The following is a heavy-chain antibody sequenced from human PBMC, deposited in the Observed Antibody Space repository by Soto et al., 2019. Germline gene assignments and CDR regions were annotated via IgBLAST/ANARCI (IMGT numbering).Heavy chain of an antibody. CDR2: TYYRSKWYN. CDR3: ARSGDSSSSSNWFDP. CDR1: GDSVSSNSAA. Sequence: QSPTLSLTCAISGDSVSSNSAAWNWIRQSPSRGLEWLGRTYYRSKWYNDYAVSVKSRITINPDTSKNQFSLQLNSVTPEDTAVYYCARSGDSSSSSNWFDPWGQGTLVTVSS. V-gene: IGHV6-1*01. D-gene: IGHD6-6*01. J-gene: IGHJ5*02.